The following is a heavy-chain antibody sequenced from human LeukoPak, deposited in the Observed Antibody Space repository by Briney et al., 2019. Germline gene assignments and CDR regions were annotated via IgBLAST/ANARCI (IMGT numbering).Heavy chain of an antibody. CDR2: ISGRDGNT. V-gene: IGHV3-23*01. CDR3: AKDLGWLTFDS. CDR1: GFTFSSYA. Sequence: GGSLRLSCAASGFTFSSYAMSWVRQAPGKGLEWVSAISGRDGNTYYADFVKGRFTSSRDNSKNTLYLQMNSLRAEDTAIYYCAKDLGWLTFDSWSQGTLVTVSS. D-gene: IGHD5-12*01. J-gene: IGHJ4*02.